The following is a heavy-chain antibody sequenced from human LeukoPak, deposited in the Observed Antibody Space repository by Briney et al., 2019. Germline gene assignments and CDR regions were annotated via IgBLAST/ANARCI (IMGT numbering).Heavy chain of an antibody. CDR3: AKDYCSGGSCQVRYFDY. CDR2: ISYDGSNK. D-gene: IGHD2-15*01. V-gene: IGHV3-30*18. Sequence: GGSLRLSCAASGFTFSSYGMHWVRQAPGKGLEWVAVISYDGSNKYYADSVKGRFTISRDNSKNTLYLQMNSLRAEDTAVYYCAKDYCSGGSCQVRYFDYWGQGTLVTVSS. CDR1: GFTFSSYG. J-gene: IGHJ4*02.